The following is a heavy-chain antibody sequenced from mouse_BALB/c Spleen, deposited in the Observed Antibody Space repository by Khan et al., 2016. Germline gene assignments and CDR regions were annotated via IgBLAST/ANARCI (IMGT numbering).Heavy chain of an antibody. D-gene: IGHD2-3*01. CDR3: ARGDGYYYFDY. J-gene: IGHJ2*01. V-gene: IGHV3-5*02. CDR2: IYYSGTI. Sequence: EVQLQESGPGLVKPSQTVSLTCTVTDISITTGNYRWSWIRQFPGNKLEWIGYIYYSGTITYNPSLTSRTTITRDTSKNQFFLEMNSLTAEDTATYYCARGDGYYYFDYWGQGTTLTVSS. CDR1: DISITTGNYR.